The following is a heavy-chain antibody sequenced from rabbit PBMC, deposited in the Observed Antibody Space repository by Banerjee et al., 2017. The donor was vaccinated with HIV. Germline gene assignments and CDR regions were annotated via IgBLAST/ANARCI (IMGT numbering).Heavy chain of an antibody. V-gene: IGHV1S45*01. D-gene: IGHD8-1*01. CDR3: ARNPYDGNSYNL. CDR1: GNDFSAYA. Sequence: QQQLVESGGGLVKPEGSLTLTCKASGNDFSAYAISWVRQAPGKGLEWIGCINTSSASTGYASWAKGRFTISKTSSTTVTLQMTSLTAADTATYFCARNPYDGNSYNLWGQGTLVTVS. CDR2: INTSSAST. J-gene: IGHJ3*01.